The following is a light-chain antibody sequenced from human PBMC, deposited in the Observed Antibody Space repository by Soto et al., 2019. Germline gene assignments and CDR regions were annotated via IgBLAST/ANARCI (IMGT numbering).Light chain of an antibody. V-gene: IGLV2-14*01. CDR3: SSYRSVGTIV. CDR2: EVI. Sequence: QSVLTQPASVSGSPGQSITISCTGTNSDIGGYNYVSWYQQHPGKAPKVIIYEVINRPSGVSNRFSGSKSVNAAYLTISGLQAEDDADYYCSSYRSVGTIVFGTGTRSPS. J-gene: IGLJ1*01. CDR1: NSDIGGYNY.